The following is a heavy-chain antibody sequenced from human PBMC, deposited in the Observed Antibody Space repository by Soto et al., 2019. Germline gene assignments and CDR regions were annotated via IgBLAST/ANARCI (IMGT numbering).Heavy chain of an antibody. CDR2: INHSGST. D-gene: IGHD6-13*01. CDR3: ARGSGIEAAGTLGSRSYYFDY. J-gene: IGHJ4*02. V-gene: IGHV4-34*01. Sequence: SETLSLTCAVYGGSFSGYYWSWIRQPPGKGLEWIGEINHSGSTNYNPSLKSRVTISVDTSKNQFSLKLSSVTAADTAVYYCARGSGIEAAGTLGSRSYYFDYWGQGTLVTVSS. CDR1: GGSFSGYY.